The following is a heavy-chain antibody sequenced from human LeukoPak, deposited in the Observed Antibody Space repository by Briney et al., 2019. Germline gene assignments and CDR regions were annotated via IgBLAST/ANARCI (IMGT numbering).Heavy chain of an antibody. CDR3: AREDVLLWFGEAGGYFDY. J-gene: IGHJ4*02. CDR2: IWYDGSNK. Sequence: GGSLRLSCAASGFAFGSYDMNWVRQAPGKGLEWVAVIWYDGSNKYYADSVKGRFTISRDNSKNTLYLQMNSLRAEDTAVYYCAREDVLLWFGEAGGYFDYWGQGTLVTVSS. V-gene: IGHV3-33*08. CDR1: GFAFGSYD. D-gene: IGHD3-10*01.